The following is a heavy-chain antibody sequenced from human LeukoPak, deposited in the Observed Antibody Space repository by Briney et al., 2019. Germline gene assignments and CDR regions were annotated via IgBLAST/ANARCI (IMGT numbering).Heavy chain of an antibody. J-gene: IGHJ4*02. CDR1: GFTFSNAW. CDR2: IKSKTDGGTT. Sequence: GGSLRLSCAASGFTFSNAWMSWVRQAPGKGLDWVGRIKSKTDGGTTDYAAPVKGRFTISRDDSKNTLYLQMNSLKTEDTAVYYCTTMVHPHPSWTLLSIRDYWGQGTLVTVSS. CDR3: TTMVHPHPSWTLLSIRDY. V-gene: IGHV3-15*01. D-gene: IGHD3-10*01.